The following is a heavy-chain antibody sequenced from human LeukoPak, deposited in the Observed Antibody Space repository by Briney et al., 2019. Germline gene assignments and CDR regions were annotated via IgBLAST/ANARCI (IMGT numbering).Heavy chain of an antibody. D-gene: IGHD2-15*01. J-gene: IGHJ3*02. Sequence: ASVKVSCKASGYTFTSYGISWVRQAPGQGLEWMGWISPYNGNTNYAQKLQGRVTMTTDTSTSTAYMELRSLRSDDTAVYYCARGYCSGGSCYSGGAFDIWGQGTMVTVSS. CDR1: GYTFTSYG. CDR2: ISPYNGNT. CDR3: ARGYCSGGSCYSGGAFDI. V-gene: IGHV1-18*04.